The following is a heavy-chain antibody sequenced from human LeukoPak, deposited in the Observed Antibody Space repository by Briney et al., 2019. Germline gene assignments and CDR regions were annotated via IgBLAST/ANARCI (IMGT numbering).Heavy chain of an antibody. J-gene: IGHJ5*02. D-gene: IGHD6-13*01. CDR1: GYTFTGYY. Sequence: ASVKVSCKASGYTFTGYYMHWVRQAPGQGLEWMGWINPNSGGTNYAQKFQGRVTMTRDTSISTAYMEVTRLRSHDTPVYYCGRGIPASGKTWFDPWGQGTLITVSS. CDR3: GRGIPASGKTWFDP. V-gene: IGHV1-2*02. CDR2: INPNSGGT.